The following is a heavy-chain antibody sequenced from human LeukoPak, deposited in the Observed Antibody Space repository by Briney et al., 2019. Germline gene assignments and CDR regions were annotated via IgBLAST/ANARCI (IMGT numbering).Heavy chain of an antibody. Sequence: SVKVSCKASGGTFSSYAISWVRQAPGQGLEWMGGIIPIFGTANYAQKFQGRVTITADGSTSTAYMELSSLRSEDTAVYYCARSRDSSSWTLDYWGQGTLVTVSS. V-gene: IGHV1-69*01. CDR3: ARSRDSSSWTLDY. CDR1: GGTFSSYA. J-gene: IGHJ4*02. CDR2: IIPIFGTA. D-gene: IGHD6-13*01.